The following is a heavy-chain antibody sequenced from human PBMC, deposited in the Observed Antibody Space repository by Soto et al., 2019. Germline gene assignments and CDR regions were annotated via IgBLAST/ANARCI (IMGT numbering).Heavy chain of an antibody. CDR3: ARLRIATNNYKWFDP. J-gene: IGHJ5*02. D-gene: IGHD2-21*01. Sequence: SETLSLTCSVSGAALNSGNYYWSWIRQVPGKGLEWIGHIYVTGAVDYNPSLRDRTTISQDTSERQFSLNLRLVTAADTAVYYCARLRIATNNYKWFDPWGQGTLVTVSS. V-gene: IGHV4-31*03. CDR2: IYVTGAV. CDR1: GAALNSGNYY.